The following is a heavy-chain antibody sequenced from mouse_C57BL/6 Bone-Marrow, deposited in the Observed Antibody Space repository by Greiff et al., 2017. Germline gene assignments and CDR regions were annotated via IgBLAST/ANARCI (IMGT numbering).Heavy chain of an antibody. CDR1: GYTFTSYW. V-gene: IGHV1-7*01. CDR2: INPSTGYT. CDR3: VRKDYYFDY. Sequence: QVQLQQSGAELAKPGASVKMSCKASGYTFTSYWMHWVKQRPGQGLEWIGYINPSTGYTEYNQKFKDKATVTADTSSSTAYMQLSSLTSEDSAVYCCVRKDYYFDYWGQGTTLTVSS. J-gene: IGHJ2*01.